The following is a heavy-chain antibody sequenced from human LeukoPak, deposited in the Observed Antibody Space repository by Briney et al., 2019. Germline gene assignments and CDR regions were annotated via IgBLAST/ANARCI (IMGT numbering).Heavy chain of an antibody. V-gene: IGHV3-48*03. CDR3: ARLSGSYSDY. Sequence: GGSLRLSCAASGFNFSPYPMNWVRQAPGRGLEWVSYISSSGNTIYYADSVKGRFTISRDNAKNSLYLQMNSLRAEDTAVYYCARLSGSYSDYWGQGTLVTVSS. J-gene: IGHJ4*02. CDR2: ISSSGNTI. D-gene: IGHD1-26*01. CDR1: GFNFSPYP.